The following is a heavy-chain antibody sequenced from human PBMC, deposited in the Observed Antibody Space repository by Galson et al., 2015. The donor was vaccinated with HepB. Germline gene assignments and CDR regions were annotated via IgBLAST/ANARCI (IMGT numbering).Heavy chain of an antibody. V-gene: IGHV1-69*02. Sequence: SVKVSCKASGGTFSSYTISWVRQAPGQGLEWMGRIIPILGIANYAQKFQGRVTITADKSTSTAYMELSSLRSEDTAVYYCARGDSGGYEDDYWGQGTLVTVSS. D-gene: IGHD5-12*01. CDR1: GGTFSSYT. J-gene: IGHJ4*02. CDR3: ARGDSGGYEDDY. CDR2: IIPILGIA.